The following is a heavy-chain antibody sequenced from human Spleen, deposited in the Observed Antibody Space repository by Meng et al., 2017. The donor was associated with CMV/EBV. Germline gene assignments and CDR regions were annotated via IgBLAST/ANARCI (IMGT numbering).Heavy chain of an antibody. V-gene: IGHV3-30*02. CDR3: AKDRAGYCSRTTCYTSLGMDV. J-gene: IGHJ6*02. Sequence: GGSLRLSCAASGFTFSTYGMHWVRQAPGEGLEWVAFIRYDGSKTYYADSVKGRFTISRDNSKNTLYLQMSSLRPEDTAVYYCAKDRAGYCSRTTCYTSLGMDVWGQGTTVTDSS. CDR2: IRYDGSKT. D-gene: IGHD2-2*02. CDR1: GFTFSTYG.